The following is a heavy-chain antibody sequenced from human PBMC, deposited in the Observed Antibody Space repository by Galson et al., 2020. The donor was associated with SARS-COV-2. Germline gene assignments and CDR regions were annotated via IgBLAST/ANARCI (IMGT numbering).Heavy chain of an antibody. CDR3: AAADSSGSGYFDY. CDR1: GFTFTSSA. V-gene: IGHV1-58*01. J-gene: IGHJ4*02. CDR2: IVVGSGNT. D-gene: IGHD3-22*01. Sequence: SVKVSCKASGFTFTSSAVQWVRQARGQRLEGIGWIVVGSGNTNYAQKFQERVTITRDMSTSTAYMELSSLRSEDTAVYYCAAADSSGSGYFDYWGQGTLVTVSS.